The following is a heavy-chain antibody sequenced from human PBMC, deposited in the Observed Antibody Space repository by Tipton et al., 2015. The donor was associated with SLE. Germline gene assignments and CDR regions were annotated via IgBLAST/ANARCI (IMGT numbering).Heavy chain of an antibody. J-gene: IGHJ4*02. D-gene: IGHD3-3*01. CDR3: AKVEIRFLEWLFPDY. V-gene: IGHV3-20*04. Sequence: GSLRLSCAASGFTFDDYGMSWVRQAPGKGLEWVSGINWNGGSTGYADSVKGRFTISRDNAKNSLYLQMNSLRAEDTAVYYCAKVEIRFLEWLFPDYWGQGTLVTVSS. CDR1: GFTFDDYG. CDR2: INWNGGST.